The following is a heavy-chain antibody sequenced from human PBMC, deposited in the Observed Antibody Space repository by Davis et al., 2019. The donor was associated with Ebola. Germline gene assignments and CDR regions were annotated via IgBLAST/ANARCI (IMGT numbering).Heavy chain of an antibody. J-gene: IGHJ6*02. CDR3: ARLGRRQQWTYGMDV. V-gene: IGHV4-34*01. Sequence: PSETLSLTCAVYGGSFSGYYWSWIRQPPGKGLEWIGEINHSGSTNYNPSLKSRVTISVDTSKNQFSLKLSSVTAADTAVYYCARLGRRQQWTYGMDVWGQGTTVTVSS. D-gene: IGHD6-19*01. CDR1: GGSFSGYY. CDR2: INHSGST.